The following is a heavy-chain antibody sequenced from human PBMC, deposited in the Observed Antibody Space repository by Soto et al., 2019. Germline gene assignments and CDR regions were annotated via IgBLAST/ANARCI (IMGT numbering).Heavy chain of an antibody. CDR2: ISPSDSDT. V-gene: IGHV5-51*01. D-gene: IGHD6-25*01. CDR3: ARQGGSAGLGLDY. J-gene: IGHJ4*02. CDR1: GYTFTSDW. Sequence: PGETLKISCKGSGYTFTSDWIAWVRQMPGKGLEWMGIISPSDSDTRYSPSFQGQVTMSADKSISTAYLEWSRLKASDTAKYYCARQGGSAGLGLDYWGQGTLVTVSS.